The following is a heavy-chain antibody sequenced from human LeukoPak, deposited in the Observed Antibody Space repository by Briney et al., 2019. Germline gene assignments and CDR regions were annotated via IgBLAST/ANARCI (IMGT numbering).Heavy chain of an antibody. V-gene: IGHV3-7*01. CDR1: GFTFSSHS. D-gene: IGHD5/OR15-5a*01. CDR3: ARLLHYERSVYRPVDC. CDR2: VKEDGSEE. Sequence: PGGSPRLSCAASGFTFSSHSMSWVRQAPGKGLEWVANVKEDGSEENYVDSVKGRFTISRDNAVKSLYLQMNSLRAEDTAVYFCARLLHYERSVYRPVDCWGQGTLVAVSS. J-gene: IGHJ4*02.